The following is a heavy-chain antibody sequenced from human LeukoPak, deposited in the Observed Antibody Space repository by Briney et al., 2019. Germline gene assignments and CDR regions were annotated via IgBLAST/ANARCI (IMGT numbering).Heavy chain of an antibody. Sequence: GASVKVSCKASGGTFSSYAISWVRQAPGQGLEWMGGIIPIFGTANYAQKFQGKVTITADESTSTAYMELRSLRSDDTAVYYCARDSSTGYYYDSSKTLDYWGQGTLVTVSS. D-gene: IGHD3-22*01. CDR2: IIPIFGTA. CDR3: ARDSSTGYYYDSSKTLDY. J-gene: IGHJ4*02. V-gene: IGHV1-69*13. CDR1: GGTFSSYA.